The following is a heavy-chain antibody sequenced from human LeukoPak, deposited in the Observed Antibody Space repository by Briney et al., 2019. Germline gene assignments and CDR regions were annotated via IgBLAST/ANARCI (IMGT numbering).Heavy chain of an antibody. CDR3: AMEYYYDSSGYVNGAFDI. CDR1: GFTFSSYS. Sequence: GGSLRLSCAASGFTFSSYSMNWVRQAPGKGLEWVSYISSSSSTIYYADSVKGRFTISRDNAKNSLYLQMNSLRAGDTAVYYCAMEYYYDSSGYVNGAFDIWGQGTMVTVSS. J-gene: IGHJ3*02. D-gene: IGHD3-22*01. V-gene: IGHV3-48*01. CDR2: ISSSSSTI.